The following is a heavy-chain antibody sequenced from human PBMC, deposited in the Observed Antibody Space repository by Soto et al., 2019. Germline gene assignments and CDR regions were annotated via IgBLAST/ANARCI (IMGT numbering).Heavy chain of an antibody. Sequence: ASVKVSCKASGYTFTSYDINWVRQATGQGLEWMGWMNPNSGNTGYAQKFQGRVTMTRNTSISTAYMELSSLRSEDTAVYYCARGPGFWSGYSNYYYYYMDVWGKGTTVTVSS. D-gene: IGHD3-3*01. V-gene: IGHV1-8*01. CDR2: MNPNSGNT. CDR3: ARGPGFWSGYSNYYYYYMDV. CDR1: GYTFTSYD. J-gene: IGHJ6*03.